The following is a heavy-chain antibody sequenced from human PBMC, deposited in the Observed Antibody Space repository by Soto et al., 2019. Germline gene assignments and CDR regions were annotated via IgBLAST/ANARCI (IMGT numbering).Heavy chain of an antibody. Sequence: GASVKLSCKASGGTFSSYTISWVRQAPGQGLEWMGRIIPILGIANYAQKFQGRVTITADKSTSTAYMELSSLRSEDTAVYYCARAEAVRFNWFDPWGQGTLVTVSS. CDR2: IIPILGIA. D-gene: IGHD2-15*01. J-gene: IGHJ5*02. V-gene: IGHV1-69*02. CDR3: ARAEAVRFNWFDP. CDR1: GGTFSSYT.